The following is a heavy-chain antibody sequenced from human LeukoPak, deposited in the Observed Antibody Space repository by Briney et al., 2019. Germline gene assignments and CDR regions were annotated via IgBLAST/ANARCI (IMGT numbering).Heavy chain of an antibody. CDR3: ARGGARALDH. D-gene: IGHD1-26*01. CDR2: IKEDGSEK. J-gene: IGHJ4*02. V-gene: IGHV3-7*05. Sequence: PGGSLRLSCAASGFTFSSNWMSWVRQAPGKGLERVANIKEDGSEKYYVDSVKGRFTISRDNAKNSLYLQMNSLRAEDTAVYYCARGGARALDHWGQGTLVTVSS. CDR1: GFTFSSNW.